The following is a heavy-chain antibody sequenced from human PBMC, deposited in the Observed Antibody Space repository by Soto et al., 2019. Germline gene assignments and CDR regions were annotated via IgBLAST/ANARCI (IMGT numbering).Heavy chain of an antibody. Sequence: GGSLRLSCAASGFPFSSYGMHWVRQAPGKGLEWVAVISYDGSNKYYADSVKGRFTISRDNSKNTLYLQMNSLRAEDTAVYYCAKGLGPRITMIVVTILGLDYWGQGTLVTVSS. D-gene: IGHD3-22*01. J-gene: IGHJ4*02. CDR3: AKGLGPRITMIVVTILGLDY. V-gene: IGHV3-30*18. CDR1: GFPFSSYG. CDR2: ISYDGSNK.